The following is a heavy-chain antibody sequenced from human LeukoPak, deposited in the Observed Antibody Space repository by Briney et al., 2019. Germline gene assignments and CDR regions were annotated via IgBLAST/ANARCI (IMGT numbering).Heavy chain of an antibody. J-gene: IGHJ5*02. CDR2: INPSGGST. Sequence: ASVKVSCKASGYTFTSYHMHWVRQAPGQGLEWMGIINPSGGSTSYAQKFQGRVTMTRDTSTSTVYMELSSLRSEDTAVYYCARVHRIAARPGWFDPWGQGTLVTVSS. D-gene: IGHD6-6*01. CDR3: ARVHRIAARPGWFDP. CDR1: GYTFTSYH. V-gene: IGHV1-46*01.